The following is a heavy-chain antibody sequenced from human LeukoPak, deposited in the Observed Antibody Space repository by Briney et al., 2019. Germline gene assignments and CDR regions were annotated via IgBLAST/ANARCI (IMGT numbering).Heavy chain of an antibody. CDR1: GGSISSGGSY. V-gene: IGHV4-39*01. CDR2: IYYSGST. CDR3: ARHDNWNYINWFDP. D-gene: IGHD1-7*01. Sequence: SETLSLTCTVSGGSISSGGSYWSWIRQPPGKGLEWIGSIYYSGSTYYNPSLKSRVTISVDTSKNQFSLKLSSVTAADTAVYYCARHDNWNYINWFDPWGQGTLVTVSS. J-gene: IGHJ5*02.